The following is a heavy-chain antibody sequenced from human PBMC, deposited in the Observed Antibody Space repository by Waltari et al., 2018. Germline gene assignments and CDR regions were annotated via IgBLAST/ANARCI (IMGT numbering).Heavy chain of an antibody. Sequence: QFHLVQSGAEVKQPGASVKVSCEASGFTFSNYSVHWVRQAPGQGLEWMALFSPSGAGTRYAEKFQGRVTLTRDTSTSTVYMDLSSLRSEDTAVYYCATFVSGSFTFPDYWGQGTLVTVSS. D-gene: IGHD3-16*01. CDR3: ATFVSGSFTFPDY. V-gene: IGHV1-46*03. CDR2: FSPSGAGT. J-gene: IGHJ4*02. CDR1: GFTFSNYS.